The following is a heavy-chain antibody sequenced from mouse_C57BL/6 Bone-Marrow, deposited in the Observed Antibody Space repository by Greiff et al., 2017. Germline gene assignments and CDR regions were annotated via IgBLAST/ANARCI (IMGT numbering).Heavy chain of an antibody. J-gene: IGHJ3*01. CDR1: GFTFSSYA. D-gene: IGHD1-1*01. Sequence: EVKLMASGGGLVKPGGSLKLSCAASGFTFSSYAMSWVRQTPEKRLEWVATISDGGSYTYYPDNVKGRFTISRDNAKNNLYLQMSHLKSEDTAMYYCARPYYYGSAWFAYWGQGTLVTVSA. CDR3: ARPYYYGSAWFAY. V-gene: IGHV5-4*03. CDR2: ISDGGSYT.